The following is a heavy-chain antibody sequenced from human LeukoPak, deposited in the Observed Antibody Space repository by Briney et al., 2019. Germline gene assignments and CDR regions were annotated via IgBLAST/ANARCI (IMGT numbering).Heavy chain of an antibody. V-gene: IGHV1-69-2*01. CDR1: GYSFTDYF. CDR2: VDPEDGET. D-gene: IGHD3-10*01. Sequence: GASVKVSCKASGYSFTDYFMHWVQQAPGKGLEWMGRVDPEDGETIYGEKFQGRVTITADTSTDTAYMELSSLRSEGTAVYYCTTAGKFYYGSGSPSWFDPWGQGTLVTVSS. J-gene: IGHJ5*02. CDR3: TTAGKFYYGSGSPSWFDP.